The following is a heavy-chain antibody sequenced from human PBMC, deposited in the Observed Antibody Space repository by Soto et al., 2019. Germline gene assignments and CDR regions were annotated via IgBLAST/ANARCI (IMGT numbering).Heavy chain of an antibody. Sequence: QVQLVASGGGVVQPGRSLRLSCAAAGFTFSSYAMHWVRQAPGKGLEGVAVISYDVSNKYYADSVKGRFTISRDNSKNKLYLQMHSLRAEDTAVYYCAREWAGDYVVGYYYYYGMDVWGQGTTVTVSS. J-gene: IGHJ6*02. CDR1: GFTFSSYA. V-gene: IGHV3-30-3*01. D-gene: IGHD4-17*01. CDR2: ISYDVSNK. CDR3: AREWAGDYVVGYYYYYGMDV.